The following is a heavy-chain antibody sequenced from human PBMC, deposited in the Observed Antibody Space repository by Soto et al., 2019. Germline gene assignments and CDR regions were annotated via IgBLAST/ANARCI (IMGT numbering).Heavy chain of an antibody. Sequence: PSETLSLTCTVYGGSISSYYWSWIRQPPGKGLEWIGYIYYSGSTNYNPSLKSRVTISVDTSKNQFSLKLSSVTAADTAVYYCARAISGGGYSYGYDAFDIWSQGTMDIVSS. J-gene: IGHJ3*02. CDR3: ARAISGGGYSYGYDAFDI. D-gene: IGHD5-18*01. CDR2: IYYSGST. CDR1: GGSISSYY. V-gene: IGHV4-59*01.